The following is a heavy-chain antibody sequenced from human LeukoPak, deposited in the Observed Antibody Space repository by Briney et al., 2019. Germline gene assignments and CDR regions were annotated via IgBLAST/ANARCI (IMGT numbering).Heavy chain of an antibody. J-gene: IGHJ3*02. D-gene: IGHD1-26*01. Sequence: SETLSLTCTVSGGSISSYYWSWIRQPPGKGLGWIGYIYYSGSTNYNPSLKSRVTISVDTSKNQFSLKLSSVTAADTAVYYCARPRSYPAYNAFDIWGQGTMVTVSS. V-gene: IGHV4-59*01. CDR1: GGSISSYY. CDR2: IYYSGST. CDR3: ARPRSYPAYNAFDI.